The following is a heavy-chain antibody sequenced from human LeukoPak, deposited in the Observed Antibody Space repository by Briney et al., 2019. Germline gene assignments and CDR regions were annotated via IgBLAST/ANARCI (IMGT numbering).Heavy chain of an antibody. V-gene: IGHV1-46*01. CDR1: GYTFTSYD. CDR2: INPSGGST. J-gene: IGHJ4*02. D-gene: IGHD2-2*01. Sequence: ASVKVSCKASGYTFTSYDINWVRQATGQGLEWMGIINPSGGSTSYAQKFQGRVTMTRDTSTSTVYMELSSLRSEDTAVYYCARDSLVPAGPLDYWGQGTLVTVSS. CDR3: ARDSLVPAGPLDY.